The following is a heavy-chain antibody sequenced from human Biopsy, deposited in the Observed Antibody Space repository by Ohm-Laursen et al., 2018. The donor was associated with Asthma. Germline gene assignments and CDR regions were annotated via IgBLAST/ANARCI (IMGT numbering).Heavy chain of an antibody. CDR1: GGTFNTYV. D-gene: IGHD2-2*01. V-gene: IGHV1-69*13. J-gene: IGHJ4*02. CDR3: ARKAGSCISRTCYSLDF. CDR2: INSVFGTT. Sequence: SVKVSCKSLGGTFNTYVIGWVRQASGQGLEWMGGINSVFGTTTYPQRFQDRVTITADDSTSTVYMELSSLRSEDTAVYYCARKAGSCISRTCYSLDFWGQGTLVTVSS.